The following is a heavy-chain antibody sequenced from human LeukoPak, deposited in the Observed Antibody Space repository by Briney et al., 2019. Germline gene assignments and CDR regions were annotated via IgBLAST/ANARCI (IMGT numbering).Heavy chain of an antibody. V-gene: IGHV3-74*01. CDR1: GFTFSSYW. J-gene: IGHJ3*02. CDR3: AEGGYGRYDAFDI. CDR2: INTDGSST. Sequence: PGGSLRLSCAASGFTFSSYWMHWVRQAPGKGLVWVSRINTDGSSTSYADSVKGRFTISRDNAKNTLYLQMNSLRAEDTAVYYCAEGGYGRYDAFDIWGQGTMVTVSS. D-gene: IGHD5-12*01.